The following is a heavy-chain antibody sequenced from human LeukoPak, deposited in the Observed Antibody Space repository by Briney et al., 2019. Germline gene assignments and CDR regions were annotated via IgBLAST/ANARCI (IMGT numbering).Heavy chain of an antibody. CDR2: MHYDGSNK. CDR3: ARGGVGATTIDAFDI. Sequence: TGGSLRLSCVASGFTLSNYGIHWARQAPGKGLEWLVFMHYDGSNKYHADSMEGRFTISRDNSKNTSYLQMNSLRIEDTAVYYCARGGVGATTIDAFDIWGQGTMVTVSS. D-gene: IGHD1-26*01. CDR1: GFTLSNYG. V-gene: IGHV3-30*02. J-gene: IGHJ3*02.